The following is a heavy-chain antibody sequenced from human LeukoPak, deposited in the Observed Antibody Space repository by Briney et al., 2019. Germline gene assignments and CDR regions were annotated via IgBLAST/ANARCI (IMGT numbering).Heavy chain of an antibody. J-gene: IGHJ4*02. Sequence: SVKVSCKASGGTFSSYAISWVRQAPGQGLEWMGRIIPILGIANYAQKFQGRVTITADKSTSTAYMELGSLRSEDTAVYYCARLYGGNSRISDYWGQGTLVTVSS. CDR3: ARLYGGNSRISDY. CDR1: GGTFSSYA. D-gene: IGHD4-23*01. CDR2: IIPILGIA. V-gene: IGHV1-69*04.